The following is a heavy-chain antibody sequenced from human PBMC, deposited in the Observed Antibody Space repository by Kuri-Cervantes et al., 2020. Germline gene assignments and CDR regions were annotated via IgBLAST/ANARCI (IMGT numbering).Heavy chain of an antibody. Sequence: GGSLRLSCAASGFTSSSYWMHWVRQAPGKGLVWVSRINSDGSSTSYADSVKGRFTISRDNAKNTLYLQMNSLRAEDTAVYYCARYYYDSSGSDYWGQGTLVTVSS. J-gene: IGHJ4*02. V-gene: IGHV3-74*01. CDR3: ARYYYDSSGSDY. CDR2: INSDGSST. CDR1: GFTSSSYW. D-gene: IGHD3-22*01.